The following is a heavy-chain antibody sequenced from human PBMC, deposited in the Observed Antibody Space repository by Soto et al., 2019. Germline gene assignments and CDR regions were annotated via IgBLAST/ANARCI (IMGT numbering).Heavy chain of an antibody. Sequence: EVQLLESGGGLVQPGGSVRLSCAASGFTFNSYAMSWVRQAPGKGLEWVSAISGSGGSTYYADSVKGRFTISRDNSKNTLYLQMNSLRAEDTAVYYCAKIPHSSSWYLDAFDIWGQGTMVTVSS. J-gene: IGHJ3*02. D-gene: IGHD6-13*01. V-gene: IGHV3-23*01. CDR3: AKIPHSSSWYLDAFDI. CDR1: GFTFNSYA. CDR2: ISGSGGST.